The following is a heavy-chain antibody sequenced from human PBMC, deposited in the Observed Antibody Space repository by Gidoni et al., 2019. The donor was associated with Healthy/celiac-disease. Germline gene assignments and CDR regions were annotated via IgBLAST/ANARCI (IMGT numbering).Heavy chain of an antibody. CDR1: GFTFRDYY. Sequence: QVQLVESGGGLVKPGGSLRLSCAASGFTFRDYYMSWIRQAPGKGLEWVSYISSSSSYTNYADSVKGRFTISRDNAKNSLYLQMNSLRAEDTAVYYCARTQLAHPRAGFDPWGQGTLVTVSS. J-gene: IGHJ5*02. CDR2: ISSSSSYT. CDR3: ARTQLAHPRAGFDP. V-gene: IGHV3-11*05. D-gene: IGHD6-13*01.